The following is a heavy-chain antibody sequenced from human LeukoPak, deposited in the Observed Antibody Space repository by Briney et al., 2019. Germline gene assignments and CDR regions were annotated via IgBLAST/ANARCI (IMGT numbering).Heavy chain of an antibody. V-gene: IGHV1-18*01. Sequence: ASVKVSCKDSGYTFTNYAMNWVRQAPGQGLEWMGWISAYNGNTELAQKFQGRVTLATDASTSTAYVELRSLTSDDTAVYFCARGGSRSRRGDDAFDIWGQGTMVTVSS. CDR1: GYTFTNYA. CDR2: ISAYNGNT. D-gene: IGHD3-10*01. CDR3: ARGGSRSRRGDDAFDI. J-gene: IGHJ3*02.